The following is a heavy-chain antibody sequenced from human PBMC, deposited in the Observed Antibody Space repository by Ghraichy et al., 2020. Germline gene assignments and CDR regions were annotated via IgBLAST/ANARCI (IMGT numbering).Heavy chain of an antibody. V-gene: IGHV3-7*01. Sequence: GESLNISCAASGFTFSSYWMSWVRQAPGKGLEWVANIKQDGSETYYVDSVKGRFTISRDNAKNSLYLQMNSLRAEDTAVYYCVRDPSGRYSYGDYWGQGTLATVSS. CDR3: VRDPSGRYSYGDY. D-gene: IGHD5-18*01. CDR1: GFTFSSYW. J-gene: IGHJ4*02. CDR2: IKQDGSET.